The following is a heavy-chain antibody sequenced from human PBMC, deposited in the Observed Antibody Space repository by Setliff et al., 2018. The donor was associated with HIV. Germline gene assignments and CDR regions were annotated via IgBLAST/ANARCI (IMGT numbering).Heavy chain of an antibody. CDR1: GGSISSYY. J-gene: IGHJ4*02. CDR3: ARSYCGDVCYSGSLDY. D-gene: IGHD2-21*02. Sequence: SETLSLTCSVSGGSISSYYWSWIRQPPGKGLEWIGDIYYSGMTNYNPSLQSRVTISLDTSKNQFSLKVNSVTAADTAVYYCARSYCGDVCYSGSLDYWGQGTLVTVSS. V-gene: IGHV4-59*01. CDR2: IYYSGMT.